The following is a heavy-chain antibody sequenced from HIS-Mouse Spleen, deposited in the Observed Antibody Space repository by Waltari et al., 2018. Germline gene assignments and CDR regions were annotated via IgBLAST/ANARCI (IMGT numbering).Heavy chain of an antibody. CDR1: GSTFTSYA. CDR3: ARIGSHRRGYSYGYWFDP. Sequence: QVQLVQSGAEVKTPGASVQVSCKASGSTFTSYAIHWLRQAPGHGLEWMGWMNPNSGNTGYAQKFQGRVTMTRNTSISTAYMELSSLRSEDTAVYYCARIGSHRRGYSYGYWFDPWGQGTLVTVSS. J-gene: IGHJ5*02. D-gene: IGHD5-18*01. CDR2: MNPNSGNT. V-gene: IGHV1-8*01.